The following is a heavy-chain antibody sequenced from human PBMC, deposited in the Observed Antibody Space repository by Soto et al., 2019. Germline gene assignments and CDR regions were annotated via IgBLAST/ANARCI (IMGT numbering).Heavy chain of an antibody. D-gene: IGHD2-21*02. Sequence: QVQLVQSGAEVKKPGASVKVSCKASGYTFTSYGISWVRQAPGQGLEWMGWISAYNGNTNYAQKLQGRVTMTTDTSTSTAYMELRSLRSDDTAVYYRARVAYCGGDCYSVYDYWGQGTLVTVSS. CDR3: ARVAYCGGDCYSVYDY. CDR2: ISAYNGNT. CDR1: GYTFTSYG. J-gene: IGHJ4*02. V-gene: IGHV1-18*01.